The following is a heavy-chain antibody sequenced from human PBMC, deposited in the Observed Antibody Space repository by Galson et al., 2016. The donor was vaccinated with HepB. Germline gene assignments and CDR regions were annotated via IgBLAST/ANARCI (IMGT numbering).Heavy chain of an antibody. CDR2: ISYDGSNK. CDR3: ARDPMATRYYYYGMDV. D-gene: IGHD5-24*01. CDR1: GFTFSSYG. Sequence: SLRLSCAASGFTFSSYGMHWVRQAPGKGLEWVAVISYDGSNKYYADSVKGRFTISRDNSKNTLYLQMNSLRAEGTAVYYCARDPMATRYYYYGMDVWGQGTTVTVSS. J-gene: IGHJ6*02. V-gene: IGHV3-30*03.